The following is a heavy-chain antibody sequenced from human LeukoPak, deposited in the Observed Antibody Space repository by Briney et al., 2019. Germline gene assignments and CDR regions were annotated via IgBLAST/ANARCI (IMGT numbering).Heavy chain of an antibody. CDR2: IRYDGSNK. CDR1: GFTFSSYG. J-gene: IGHJ3*02. D-gene: IGHD3-22*01. Sequence: QPGGTLRLSCAASGFTFSSYGMSWVRQAPGKGLEWVAFIRYDGSNKYYADSVKGRFTISRDNSKNTLYLQMNSLRAEDTAVYYCAKDYPMYYYDSSGYYGRNRLGTFDIWGQGTMVTVSS. CDR3: AKDYPMYYYDSSGYYGRNRLGTFDI. V-gene: IGHV3-30*02.